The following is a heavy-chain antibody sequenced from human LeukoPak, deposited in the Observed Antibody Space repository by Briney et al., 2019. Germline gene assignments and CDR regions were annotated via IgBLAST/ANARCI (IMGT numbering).Heavy chain of an antibody. D-gene: IGHD3-9*01. CDR3: ARVPLMYYDILTAEL. CDR2: ISAYNGNT. Sequence: ASVKVSCKASGYTFTSYGISWVRQAPGQGLEWMGWISAYNGNTNYARKLQGRVTMTTDSSTSTAYMELRSLRSDDTAVYYCARVPLMYYDILTAELWGQGTLVTVSS. CDR1: GYTFTSYG. V-gene: IGHV1-18*01. J-gene: IGHJ4*02.